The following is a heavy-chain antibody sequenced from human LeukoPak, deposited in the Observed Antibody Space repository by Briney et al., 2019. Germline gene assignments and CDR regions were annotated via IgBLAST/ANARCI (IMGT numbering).Heavy chain of an antibody. CDR3: AREGRRLRFRYFDL. CDR1: GFTFSSYS. J-gene: IGHJ2*01. V-gene: IGHV3-21*01. D-gene: IGHD5-12*01. Sequence: GGSLRLSCAASGFTFSSYSMNWVAQAPGRGRDGASSFSSSSSYIYYADSVKGRFTISRDNAKNSLYLQMNSLRAEDTAVYYCAREGRRLRFRYFDLWGRGTLVTVSS. CDR2: FSSSSSYI.